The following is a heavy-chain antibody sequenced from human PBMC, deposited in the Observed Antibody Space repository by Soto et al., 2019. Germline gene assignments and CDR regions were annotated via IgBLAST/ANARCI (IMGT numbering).Heavy chain of an antibody. Sequence: ASVKVSCKASGYTFTSYGISWVRQAPGQGLEWMGWISAYNGNTNYAQNLQGRVTMTRDTSTSAAYMELRSLRSDDTAVYYCASGIAVAGIYYYYGMDVWGQGTTVTVSS. D-gene: IGHD6-19*01. CDR3: ASGIAVAGIYYYYGMDV. CDR2: ISAYNGNT. J-gene: IGHJ6*02. V-gene: IGHV1-18*04. CDR1: GYTFTSYG.